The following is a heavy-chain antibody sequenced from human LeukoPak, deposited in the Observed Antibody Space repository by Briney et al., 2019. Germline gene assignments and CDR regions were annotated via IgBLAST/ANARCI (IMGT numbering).Heavy chain of an antibody. D-gene: IGHD4-11*01. CDR2: ITSRGTHI. CDR1: GFAFNSYT. V-gene: IGHV3-21*01. J-gene: IGHJ6*03. Sequence: GGSLRLSCAASGFAFNSYTIKWVRQAPGKGLEWVSAITSRGTHIYNADSVKGRFTTSRDNAENSAYLQMSSLRAEDTAVYYCARVAQGATTENYYYYYMDVWGKGTTVTVSS. CDR3: ARVAQGATTENYYYYYMDV.